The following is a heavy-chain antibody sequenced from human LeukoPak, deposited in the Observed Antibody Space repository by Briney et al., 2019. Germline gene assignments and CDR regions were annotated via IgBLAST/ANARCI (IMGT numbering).Heavy chain of an antibody. V-gene: IGHV3-9*01. J-gene: IGHJ4*02. CDR1: GFTFDDYA. Sequence: PGGSLRLSCAASGFTFDDYAMHWVRQAPGKGLAWVSGISWNSGSIGYADSVKGRFTISRDNAKNSLYLQMNSLRAEDTALYYCAKDRGIAAAGNDYWGQGTLVTVSS. CDR2: ISWNSGSI. CDR3: AKDRGIAAAGNDY. D-gene: IGHD6-13*01.